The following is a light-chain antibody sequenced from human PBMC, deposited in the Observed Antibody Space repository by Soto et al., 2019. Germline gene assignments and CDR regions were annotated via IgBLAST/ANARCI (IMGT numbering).Light chain of an antibody. J-gene: IGKJ1*01. Sequence: EIVMTQSPDTLSLSPGEGATLSCRVSQSIRSNLAWYQQRPGQAPRLLMYGASTRADGIPARFTGSGSGTEFTLTISSLQSEDVAVYYCQQYHIWPPWTSGQGTKVELK. CDR2: GAS. V-gene: IGKV3-15*01. CDR3: QQYHIWPPWT. CDR1: QSIRSN.